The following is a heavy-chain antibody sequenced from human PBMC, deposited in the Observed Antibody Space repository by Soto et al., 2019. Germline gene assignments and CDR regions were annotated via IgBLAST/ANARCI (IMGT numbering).Heavy chain of an antibody. CDR3: AIKGAALPSYYFAY. Sequence: PGESLKISCKGSGYSFTSYWISWVRQMPGKGLEWMGRIDPSDSRTNYSPSFQGHVTISADKSTSTAYLQWSSLRASDTAMYYCAIKGAALPSYYFAYWGQGTLVTVSS. J-gene: IGHJ4*02. CDR2: IDPSDSRT. V-gene: IGHV5-10-1*01. CDR1: GYSFTSYW. D-gene: IGHD6-25*01.